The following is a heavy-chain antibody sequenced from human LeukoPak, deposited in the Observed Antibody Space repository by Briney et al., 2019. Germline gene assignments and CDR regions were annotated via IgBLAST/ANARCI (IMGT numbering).Heavy chain of an antibody. V-gene: IGHV3-74*01. J-gene: IGHJ4*02. CDR3: ARDGDSGVDY. Sequence: PGESLRLSCAGSGFTLGSYAMSWVRQAPGKGLVWVSRVNSDGSTTNYADSVKGRFTISRDNAKNTLYLQMNSLRAEDTAVYYCARDGDSGVDYWGQGTLVTVSS. D-gene: IGHD1-26*01. CDR1: GFTLGSYA. CDR2: VNSDGSTT.